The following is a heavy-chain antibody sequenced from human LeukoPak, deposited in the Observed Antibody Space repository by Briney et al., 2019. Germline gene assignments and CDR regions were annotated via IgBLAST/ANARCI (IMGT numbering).Heavy chain of an antibody. D-gene: IGHD4-11*01. CDR2: IYDSGST. CDR3: ARQGSSNSADWFDP. J-gene: IGHJ5*02. CDR1: GGSISSYY. Sequence: PSETLSLTCTVSGGSISSYYWSWIRQPPGKGLEWIGYIYDSGSTNYNPSLKSRVTMSVDTSKNQFSLKLSSVTAADTAVYYCARQGSSNSADWFDPWGQGTLVTVSS. V-gene: IGHV4-59*12.